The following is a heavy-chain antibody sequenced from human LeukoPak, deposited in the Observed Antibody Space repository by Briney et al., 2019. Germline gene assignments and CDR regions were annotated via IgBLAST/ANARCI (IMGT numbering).Heavy chain of an antibody. V-gene: IGHV3-30*18. J-gene: IGHJ4*02. CDR1: GFTFGDYG. CDR3: AKGYFGSGSPDYFDY. Sequence: PGGSLRLSCAASGFTFGDYGMHWVRQAPGKGLEWLTLLTYDGTNEYYADSMKGRFAISRDNSKNTLFLQMNSLRPEDTAVYYCAKGYFGSGSPDYFDYWGQGTLVTVSS. CDR2: LTYDGTNE. D-gene: IGHD3-10*01.